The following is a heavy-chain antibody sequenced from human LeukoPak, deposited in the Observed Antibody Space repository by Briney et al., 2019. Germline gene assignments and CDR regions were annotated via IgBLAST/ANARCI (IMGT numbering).Heavy chain of an antibody. V-gene: IGHV4-38-2*02. CDR3: ARDDSSGQWDY. D-gene: IGHD3-22*01. CDR2: IYHSGST. J-gene: IGHJ4*02. Sequence: PSETLSLTCTVSGYSISSGYYWGWIRQPPGKGLEWIGSIYHSGSTYYNPSLKSRVTISVDTSKNQFSLKLSSVTAADTAVYYCARDDSSGQWDYWGQGTLVTVSS. CDR1: GYSISSGYY.